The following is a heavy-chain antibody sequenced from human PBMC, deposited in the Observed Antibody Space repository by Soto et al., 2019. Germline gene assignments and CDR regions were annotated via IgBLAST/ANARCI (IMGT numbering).Heavy chain of an antibody. V-gene: IGHV4-30-4*01. CDR2: IYYSGST. CDR1: GGSISSGDYY. CDR3: ARDRRGYFYLDY. Sequence: SETLSLTCTVSGGSISSGDYYWSWIRQPPGKGLEWIGHIYYSGSTYYNPSLKSRVTISVDTSKNQFSLKLSSVTAADTAVYYCARDRRGYFYLDYWGQGTLVTVSS. J-gene: IGHJ4*02. D-gene: IGHD3-22*01.